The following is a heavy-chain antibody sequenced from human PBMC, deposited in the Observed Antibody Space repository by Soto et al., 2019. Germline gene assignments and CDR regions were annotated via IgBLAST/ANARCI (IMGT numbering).Heavy chain of an antibody. D-gene: IGHD6-13*01. J-gene: IGHJ4*02. CDR1: GFTFSSYG. CDR3: ARVAGSWYYFDY. CDR2: IWYDGSNK. Sequence: QVQLVESGGGVVQPGRSLRLSCAASGFTFSSYGMHWVRQAPGKGLEWVAVIWYDGSNKYYADSVKGRFTISRDNSKNPLYLQMNSLRAEDTAVYYCARVAGSWYYFDYWGQGTLVTVSS. V-gene: IGHV3-33*01.